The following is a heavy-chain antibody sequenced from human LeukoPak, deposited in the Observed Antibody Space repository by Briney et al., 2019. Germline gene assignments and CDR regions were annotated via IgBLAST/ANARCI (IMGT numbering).Heavy chain of an antibody. CDR1: GGSISSSSYY. J-gene: IGHJ5*02. CDR3: ARGKLGITIFGVVGPRDSVWFDP. D-gene: IGHD3-3*01. V-gene: IGHV4-39*07. CDR2: INHSGST. Sequence: SETLSLTCTVSGGSISSSSYYWGWIRQPPGKGLEWIGEINHSGSTNYNPSLKSRVTISVDTSKNQFSLKLSSVTAADTAVYYCARGKLGITIFGVVGPRDSVWFDPWGQGTLVTVSS.